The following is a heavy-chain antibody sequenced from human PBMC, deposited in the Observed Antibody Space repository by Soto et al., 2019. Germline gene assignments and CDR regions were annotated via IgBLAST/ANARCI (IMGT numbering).Heavy chain of an antibody. J-gene: IGHJ6*02. Sequence: QVQLVQSGAEVKKPGSSVKVSCKASGGTFSSYAISWVRQAPGQGLEWMGGIIPIFGTANYAQKFQGRVMITADESTSTAYMELSSLRSEDTAVYYCARDRPPVDTAMVGSRYYYYGMDVWGQGTTVTVSS. V-gene: IGHV1-69*01. CDR3: ARDRPPVDTAMVGSRYYYYGMDV. CDR2: IIPIFGTA. CDR1: GGTFSSYA. D-gene: IGHD5-18*01.